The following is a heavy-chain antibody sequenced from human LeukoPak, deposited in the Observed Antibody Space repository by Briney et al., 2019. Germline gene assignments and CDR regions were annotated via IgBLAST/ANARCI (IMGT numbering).Heavy chain of an antibody. V-gene: IGHV3-23*01. CDR1: GFTFSDYY. CDR2: ISGSGGST. Sequence: GGSLRLSCAASGFTFSDYYMSWIRQAPGKGLEWVSSISGSGGSTYYADSVKGRFTISRDNSKNTLYLQMNSLRAEDTAVYYCARSNYYDSSGYYPRFDYWGQGTLVTVSS. J-gene: IGHJ4*02. D-gene: IGHD3-22*01. CDR3: ARSNYYDSSGYYPRFDY.